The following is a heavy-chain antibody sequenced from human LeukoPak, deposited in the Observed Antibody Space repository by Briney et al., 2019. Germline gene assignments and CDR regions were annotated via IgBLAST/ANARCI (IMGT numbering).Heavy chain of an antibody. CDR1: GFTFSSYA. V-gene: IGHV3-30*14. Sequence: PGGSLRLSCAASGFTFSSYAMHWVRQAPGKRLEWVAVISYDGSNKYYADSVKGRFTISRDNSKNTLYLQMNSLRAEDTAVYYCARDLGYYYDSRALEDWGQGTLVTVSS. CDR3: ARDLGYYYDSRALED. J-gene: IGHJ4*02. CDR2: ISYDGSNK. D-gene: IGHD3-22*01.